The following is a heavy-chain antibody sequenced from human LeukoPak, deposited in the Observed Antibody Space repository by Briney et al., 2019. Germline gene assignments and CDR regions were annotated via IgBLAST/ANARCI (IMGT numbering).Heavy chain of an antibody. Sequence: SETLSLTCTVSGGSISSYYWSWIRQPPGKGLEWIGYIYYSGSTNYNPSLKSRVTISVDTSKNQFSLKLSSVTAADTAVYYCARGPGGYGRWFDPWGQGTLVTVSS. V-gene: IGHV4-59*12. J-gene: IGHJ5*02. CDR1: GGSISSYY. CDR3: ARGPGGYGRWFDP. D-gene: IGHD5-12*01. CDR2: IYYSGST.